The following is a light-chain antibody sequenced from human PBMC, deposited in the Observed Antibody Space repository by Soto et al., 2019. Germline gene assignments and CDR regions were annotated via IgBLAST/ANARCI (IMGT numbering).Light chain of an antibody. V-gene: IGKV3-20*01. CDR1: QTLNSSY. CDR3: QQYGPSCT. CDR2: ATS. J-gene: IGKJ1*01. Sequence: IVLMQSPGTLSLSPGEIASLSCRASQTLNSSYLAWYQLKPGQSPRLHIYATSYRGTGSPDRFSGSGSRTHVTLTTAGEEPADSSVYSCQQYGPSCTFGQGNKV.